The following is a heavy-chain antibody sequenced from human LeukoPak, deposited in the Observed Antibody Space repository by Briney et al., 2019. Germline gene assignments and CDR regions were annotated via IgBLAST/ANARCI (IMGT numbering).Heavy chain of an antibody. CDR2: IGRSGANS. CDR1: GFTFRNAW. CDR3: AELGITMIGGV. Sequence: GGSLRLSCGASGFTFRNAWMSWVRQSPGKGLEWVSAIGRSGANSYYATSVKGRFTISRDNAKNSLYLQMNSLRAEDTAVYYCAELGITMIGGVWGKGTTVTISS. D-gene: IGHD3-10*02. J-gene: IGHJ6*04. V-gene: IGHV3-21*01.